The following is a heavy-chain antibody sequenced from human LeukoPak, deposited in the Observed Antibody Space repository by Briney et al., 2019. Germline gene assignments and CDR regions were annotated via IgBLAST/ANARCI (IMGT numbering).Heavy chain of an antibody. CDR2: IYSGGST. CDR1: GFTVSSNY. Sequence: GGSLRLSCAASGFTVSSNYMSWVRQAPGKGLEWVSVIYSGGSTYYADSVKGRFTISRVNSKNTLYLQMNSLRAEDTAVYYCAGSLGYCSSTSCPEDYYGMDVWGQGTTVTVSS. V-gene: IGHV3-53*01. D-gene: IGHD2-2*01. CDR3: AGSLGYCSSTSCPEDYYGMDV. J-gene: IGHJ6*02.